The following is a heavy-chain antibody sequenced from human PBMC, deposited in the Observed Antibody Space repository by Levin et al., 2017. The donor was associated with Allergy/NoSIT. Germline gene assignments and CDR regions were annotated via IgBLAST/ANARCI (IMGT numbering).Heavy chain of an antibody. Sequence: GESLKISCAASGFTFSSYAMSWVRQAPGKGLEWVSAITDTGDDTYHADSVKGRFTISRDNSKKTLYLQMNSLRAEDTAIYYCAKGSSSGRPYYFDYWGQGTLVSVSS. CDR2: ITDTGDDT. D-gene: IGHD6-19*01. CDR3: AKGSSSGRPYYFDY. V-gene: IGHV3-23*01. J-gene: IGHJ4*02. CDR1: GFTFSSYA.